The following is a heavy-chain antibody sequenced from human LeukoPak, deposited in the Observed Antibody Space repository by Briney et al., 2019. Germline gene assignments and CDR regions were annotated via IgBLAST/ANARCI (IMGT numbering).Heavy chain of an antibody. Sequence: GGSLRLSCAASGFTFSSYAMHWVRQAPGKGLEWLAVVSAHGLDKFYASSVRGRFTISKDTSKNTLSLQMNSLRPEDTAVYYCATNVIPAAIPIYWGQGTLVTVSS. V-gene: IGHV3-30*04. CDR2: VSAHGLDK. CDR1: GFTFSSYA. J-gene: IGHJ4*02. CDR3: ATNVIPAAIPIY. D-gene: IGHD2-2*01.